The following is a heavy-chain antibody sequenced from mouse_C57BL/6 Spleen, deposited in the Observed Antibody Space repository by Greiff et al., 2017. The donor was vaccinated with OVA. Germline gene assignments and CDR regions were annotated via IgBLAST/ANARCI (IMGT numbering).Heavy chain of an antibody. Sequence: VQLQQSGAELVKPGASVKISCKASGYAFSSYWMNWVKQRPGKGLEWIGQIYPGDGDTNYNGKFKGKATLTADKSSSTAYMQLSSLTSEDSAVYFCARKSGGSSYTWFAYWGQGTLVTVSA. CDR2: IYPGDGDT. CDR1: GYAFSSYW. J-gene: IGHJ3*01. V-gene: IGHV1-80*01. CDR3: ARKSGGSSYTWFAY. D-gene: IGHD1-1*01.